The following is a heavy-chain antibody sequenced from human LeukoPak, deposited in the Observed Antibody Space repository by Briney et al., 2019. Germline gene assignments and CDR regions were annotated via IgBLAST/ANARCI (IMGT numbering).Heavy chain of an antibody. CDR1: GFTFSSHW. D-gene: IGHD3-16*01. CDR2: IKGDGSST. V-gene: IGHV3-74*01. CDR3: ARGIPNSYGKDY. Sequence: LAGGSLRLSCAASGFTFSSHWMHWVRQAPGKGLVWVSRIKGDGSSTSYADSVKGRLTISRDNAKNTVYLQMNSLRGEDTAVYYCARGIPNSYGKDYWGQGTLVTVSS. J-gene: IGHJ4*02.